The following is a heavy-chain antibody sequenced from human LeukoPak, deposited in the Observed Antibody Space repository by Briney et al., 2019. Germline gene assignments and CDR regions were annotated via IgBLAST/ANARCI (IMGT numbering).Heavy chain of an antibody. V-gene: IGHV4-4*02. D-gene: IGHD3-10*01. CDR2: IYHSGST. CDR3: ARHAGSYYTDFDY. J-gene: IGHJ4*02. CDR1: GGSISSSNW. Sequence: SETLSLTCAVSGGSISSSNWWSWVRQPPGKGLEWIGEIYHSGSTNYNPSLKSRVTISVDTSKNQFSLKLSSVTAADTAVYYCARHAGSYYTDFDYWGQGTLVTVSS.